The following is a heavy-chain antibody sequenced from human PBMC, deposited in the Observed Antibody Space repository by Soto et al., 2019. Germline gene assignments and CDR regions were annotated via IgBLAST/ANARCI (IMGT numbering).Heavy chain of an antibody. CDR3: ARWSYLDY. D-gene: IGHD3-3*01. V-gene: IGHV3-23*01. CDR1: GFSFGSYA. CDR2: ISGSDGKT. Sequence: GALRLSCAASGFSFGSYALSWVRQAPGKGLEWVSTISGSDGKTFYADSVKGRFSISRDTSQSTLYLQMNSLRADDTAMYYCARWSYLDYWGQGTRVTVSS. J-gene: IGHJ4*02.